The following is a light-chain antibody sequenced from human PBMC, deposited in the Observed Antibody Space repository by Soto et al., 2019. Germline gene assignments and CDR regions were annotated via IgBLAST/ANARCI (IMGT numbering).Light chain of an antibody. Sequence: QSVLTQPPSVSGSPGQSVTIPCTGTSSDVGSYNRVSWYQQPPGTAPKLIIYEVSTRPSGVPDRFSGSKSGNTASLTISGLQAEDEADYYCSLYTSTITFVFGTGTKLTVL. CDR1: SSDVGSYNR. V-gene: IGLV2-18*01. J-gene: IGLJ1*01. CDR3: SLYTSTITFV. CDR2: EVS.